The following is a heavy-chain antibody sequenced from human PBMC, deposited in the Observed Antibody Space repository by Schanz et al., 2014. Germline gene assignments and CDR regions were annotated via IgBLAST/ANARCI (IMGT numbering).Heavy chain of an antibody. CDR2: TSTDGTKT. J-gene: IGHJ3*01. CDR1: GFTFSAFG. D-gene: IGHD3-16*01. V-gene: IGHV3-30*19. Sequence: HVQLVESGGGVVQPGGSLRLSCAASGFTFSAFGMHWVRQAPGQGLGKVAVTSTDGTKTYYAASVRGRFTISRDNSKNTXXLPMNRLRAELTTVYSCTRDRGALINHNDALDLWGQGTMVSVSS. CDR3: TRDRGALINHNDALDL.